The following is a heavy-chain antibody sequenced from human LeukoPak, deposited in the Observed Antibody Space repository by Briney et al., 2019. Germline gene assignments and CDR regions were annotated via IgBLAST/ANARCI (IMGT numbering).Heavy chain of an antibody. D-gene: IGHD5-12*01. CDR2: MNPNSGNT. CDR1: GYTFTNYD. Sequence: ASVKVSCKASGYTFTNYDISWVRQPTAQGLEWMGWMNPNSGNTGYAEKFQGRVTMTRDTSISTAYMELSSLRSDDTAVYYCARNSGLADCWGQGTLVTVSS. V-gene: IGHV1-8*01. CDR3: ARNSGLADC. J-gene: IGHJ4*02.